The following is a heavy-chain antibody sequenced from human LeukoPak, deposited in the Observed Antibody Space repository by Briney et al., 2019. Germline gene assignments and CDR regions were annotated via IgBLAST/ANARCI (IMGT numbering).Heavy chain of an antibody. J-gene: IGHJ4*02. CDR2: VSYSGST. D-gene: IGHD6-13*01. Sequence: SETLSLTCTVSGGSVSGGSYSWSRIRQPPGKGLEWIGYVSYSGSTNYNPSLQSRVTISVDTSENQFSLKLSSVTAADTAVYYCAGYGSSWYFDYWGQGTLVPVSS. CDR3: AGYGSSWYFDY. V-gene: IGHV4-61*01. CDR1: GGSVSGGSYS.